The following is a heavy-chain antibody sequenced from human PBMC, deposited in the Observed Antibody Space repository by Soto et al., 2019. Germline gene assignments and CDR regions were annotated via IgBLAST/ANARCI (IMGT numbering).Heavy chain of an antibody. D-gene: IGHD3-22*01. J-gene: IGHJ6*02. CDR2: IDPSDSYT. Sequence: GESLKISCKGSGYSFTSYWISWVRQMPGKGLEWMGRIDPSDSYTNYSPSFQGHVTISADKSISNAYLQWSSLKASDTAMYYCARLSLGRYYDSSGYYGYYYYGMDVWGQGTTVTVSS. CDR3: ARLSLGRYYDSSGYYGYYYYGMDV. CDR1: GYSFTSYW. V-gene: IGHV5-10-1*01.